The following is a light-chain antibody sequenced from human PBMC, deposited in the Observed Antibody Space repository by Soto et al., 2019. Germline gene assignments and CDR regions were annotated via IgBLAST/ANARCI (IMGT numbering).Light chain of an antibody. CDR3: QQYNSYWT. CDR2: KAS. J-gene: IGKJ1*01. Sequence: DIQMTQSPSTLSASVGDSVTITCRASQSISIWLAWYQQKPGKAPRLLIYKASNLESGVPSRFSGSGSGTEFTLTISSLQPDDFATYYCQQYNSYWTFGQGTKGEIK. CDR1: QSISIW. V-gene: IGKV1-5*03.